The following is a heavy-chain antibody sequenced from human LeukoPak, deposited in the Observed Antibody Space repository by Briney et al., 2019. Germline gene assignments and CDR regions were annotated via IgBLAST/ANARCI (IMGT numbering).Heavy chain of an antibody. J-gene: IGHJ4*02. D-gene: IGHD2-15*01. CDR2: ISYDGSNK. V-gene: IGHV3-30-3*01. Sequence: PGRSLRLSCAASGFTFSSYAMHWVRQAPGKGLEWVAVISYDGSNKYYADSVKGRFTISRDNSKNTLYLQMNSLRAEDTAVYYCARDPADIVVVVAATLGYYFDYWGQGTLVTVSS. CDR1: GFTFSSYA. CDR3: ARDPADIVVVVAATLGYYFDY.